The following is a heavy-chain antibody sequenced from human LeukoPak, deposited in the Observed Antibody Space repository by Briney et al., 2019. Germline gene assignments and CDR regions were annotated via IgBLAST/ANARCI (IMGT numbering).Heavy chain of an antibody. CDR1: GFTFSSYS. CDR2: ISSSSSYI. D-gene: IGHD3-22*01. J-gene: IGHJ3*02. CDR3: ARPDLYDSSGYYYPGAFDI. V-gene: IGHV3-21*01. Sequence: PGGSLRLSCAASGFTFSSYSMNWVRQAPGKGLEWVSSISSSSSYIYYADSVKGRFTISRDNAKNSLYLQMNSLRAEDTAVYYCARPDLYDSSGYYYPGAFDIWGQGTMVTVSS.